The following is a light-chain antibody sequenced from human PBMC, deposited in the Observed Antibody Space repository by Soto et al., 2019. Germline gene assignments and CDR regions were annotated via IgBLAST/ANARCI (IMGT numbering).Light chain of an antibody. Sequence: QSVLTQPPSASGTPGQRVTISCSRSKSNIGSNEVYWYQQLPGTAPKFLIYADSQRPSGVPDRFSASKSGTSASLTISGLRSEDEAEYYCAVWDDSVFGKVFGGGTKLTVL. CDR1: KSNIGSNE. CDR2: ADS. CDR3: AVWDDSVFGKV. V-gene: IGLV1-47*02. J-gene: IGLJ2*01.